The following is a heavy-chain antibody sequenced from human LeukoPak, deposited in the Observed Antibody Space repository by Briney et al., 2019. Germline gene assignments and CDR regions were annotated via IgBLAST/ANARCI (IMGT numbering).Heavy chain of an antibody. CDR1: GFTISSNY. CDR3: ARDLAGFGDY. V-gene: IGHV3-21*01. CDR2: ISSSSSYI. J-gene: IGHJ4*02. Sequence: PGGSLRLSCAASGFTISSNYMSWVRQAPGKGLEWVSSISSSSSYIYYADSVKGRFTISRDNAKNSLYLQMNSLRAEDTAVYYCARDLAGFGDYWGQGTLVTVSS. D-gene: IGHD3-10*01.